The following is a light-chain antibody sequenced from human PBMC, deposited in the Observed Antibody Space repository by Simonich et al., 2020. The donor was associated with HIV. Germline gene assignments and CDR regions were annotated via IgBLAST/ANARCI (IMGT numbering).Light chain of an antibody. CDR3: QQYGRSPNT. J-gene: IGKJ1*01. Sequence: EIVLTQSPGTLSFSPGERATLSSRASQSVSSSYFAWDQPKPGLAPMRLSYDASNRATCFPTRFSGSGSGTHFTLTISRLEPEDFAVYYCQQYGRSPNTFGQGTKVEIK. V-gene: IGKV3D-20*01. CDR2: DAS. CDR1: QSVSSSY.